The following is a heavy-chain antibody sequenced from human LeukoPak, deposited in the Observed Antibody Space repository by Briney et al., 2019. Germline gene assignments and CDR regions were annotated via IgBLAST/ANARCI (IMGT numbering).Heavy chain of an antibody. CDR1: GFAFDIYA. CDR2: ISGSGGTT. CDR3: AKDSRTIEVAGPDY. V-gene: IGHV3-23*01. Sequence: GGSLRLSCAASGFAFDIYAMSWVRQAPGKGLEWVSSISGSGGTTYYADSVKGRFTISRDSSKNTMHLQMNSLRAEDTAVYYCAKDSRTIEVAGPDYWGQGTLVTVSS. D-gene: IGHD6-19*01. J-gene: IGHJ4*02.